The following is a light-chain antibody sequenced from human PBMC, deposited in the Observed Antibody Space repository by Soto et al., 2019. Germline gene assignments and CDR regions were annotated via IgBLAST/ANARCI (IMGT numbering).Light chain of an antibody. CDR3: QQYKTWRQT. J-gene: IGKJ1*01. CDR1: QSLGTN. V-gene: IGKV3-15*01. CDR2: GAS. Sequence: EIVMTQSPGTVSVSPGERVTLSCRASQSLGTNLAWYQQTPGQAPRLLIYGASTRATDVPARFSGSGSGTEFTLVISSLRSEDFTVYYCQQYKTWRQTFGQGTKVEFK.